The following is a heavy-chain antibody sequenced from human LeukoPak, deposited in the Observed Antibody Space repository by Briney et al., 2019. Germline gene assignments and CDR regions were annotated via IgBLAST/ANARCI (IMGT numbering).Heavy chain of an antibody. J-gene: IGHJ3*02. CDR3: ARHENHRYYYDSGAFDI. Sequence: PSETLSLTCTVSGGSISSYYWSWIRQPPGKGLEWIGYIYYSGSTNYNPSLKSRVTISVDTSKNQFSLKLSSATAADTAVYYCARHENHRYYYDSGAFDIWGQGTMVTVSS. D-gene: IGHD3-22*01. V-gene: IGHV4-59*08. CDR2: IYYSGST. CDR1: GGSISSYY.